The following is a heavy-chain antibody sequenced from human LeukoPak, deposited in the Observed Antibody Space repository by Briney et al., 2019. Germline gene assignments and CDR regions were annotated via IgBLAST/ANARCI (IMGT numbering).Heavy chain of an antibody. CDR1: RFTFNGDW. D-gene: IGHD6-19*01. Sequence: GGSLRLSCAPSRFTFNGDWMTWVRQAPGKGPEWVANIKQDGSEKYYVDSVKGRFTISRDNAKNSLYLQMNSLRAEDTAVYYCARVTSGWYQYFDYWGQGTLVTVSS. CDR2: IKQDGSEK. V-gene: IGHV3-7*05. CDR3: ARVTSGWYQYFDY. J-gene: IGHJ4*02.